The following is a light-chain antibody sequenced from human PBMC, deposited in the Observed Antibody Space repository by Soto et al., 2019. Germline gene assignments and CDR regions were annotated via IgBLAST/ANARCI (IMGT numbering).Light chain of an antibody. CDR1: QSVSID. J-gene: IGKJ1*01. CDR2: GAS. CDR3: QQYNKWPQT. Sequence: EIVMTQSPATVPVSSGERVTLSCRASQSVSIDLAWYQQKPGQAPRLLIYGASTRATDIPATFTGSGSGTEFTLTISSLQSEDIAAYYCQQYNKWPQTFGQGTKVDIK. V-gene: IGKV3-15*01.